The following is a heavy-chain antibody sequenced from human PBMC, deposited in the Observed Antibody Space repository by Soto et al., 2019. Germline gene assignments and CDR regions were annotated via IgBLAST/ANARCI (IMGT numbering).Heavy chain of an antibody. D-gene: IGHD3-10*01. CDR1: GGSISSGGYY. CDR2: IYYSGST. J-gene: IGHJ3*02. Sequence: SETLSLTCTVSGGSISSGGYYWSWIRQHPGKGLEWIGYIYYSGSTYYNPSLKSRVTIAVDTSKNQFCLKRSSVTAADTAVYYCALYYYGSGSLGAAFDIWGQGTMVTVSS. CDR3: ALYYYGSGSLGAAFDI. V-gene: IGHV4-31*03.